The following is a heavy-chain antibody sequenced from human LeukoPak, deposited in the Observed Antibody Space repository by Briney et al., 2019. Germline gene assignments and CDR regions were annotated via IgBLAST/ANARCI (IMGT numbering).Heavy chain of an antibody. Sequence: PGGSLRLSCAASGFTVINNYMSWVRQAPGKGLEWVSLIYSGGTTYYADSVKGRFTISRDNSKNTLYLQMNNLRAEDTAVYYCAKGYGSGSFDYWGQGTLVTVSS. CDR3: AKGYGSGSFDY. J-gene: IGHJ4*02. D-gene: IGHD3-10*01. V-gene: IGHV3-53*01. CDR1: GFTVINNY. CDR2: IYSGGTT.